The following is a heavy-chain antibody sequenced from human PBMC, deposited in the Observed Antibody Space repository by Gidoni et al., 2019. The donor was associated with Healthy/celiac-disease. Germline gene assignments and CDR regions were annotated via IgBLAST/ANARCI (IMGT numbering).Heavy chain of an antibody. D-gene: IGHD3-16*01. J-gene: IGHJ4*02. CDR1: GFASRSYW. Sequence: EVQLVESGGGSVQPGGALRLACAASGFASRSYWMHWVRQAPGKGLVWVSRINSDRRHPSYSDSVKRRFTISRDNAKNTLYLQMNRLRAWDTAVYYCASGEMATFVSPSFFDYWGQGTLVTVSS. V-gene: IGHV3-74*01. CDR3: ASGEMATFVSPSFFDY. CDR2: INSDRRHP.